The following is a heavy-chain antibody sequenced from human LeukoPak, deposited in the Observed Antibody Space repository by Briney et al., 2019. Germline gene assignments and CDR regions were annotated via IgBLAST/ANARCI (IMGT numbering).Heavy chain of an antibody. J-gene: IGHJ4*02. CDR1: GGSISSYY. CDR2: IYYSGST. D-gene: IGHD2-2*03. Sequence: SETLSLTCTVSGGSISSYYWSWIRQPPGKGLEWIGYIYYSGSTNYNPSLKGRVTISVDTSKNQFSLKLSSVTAADTAVYYCARVDRGFLAFDYWGQGTLVTVSS. V-gene: IGHV4-59*01. CDR3: ARVDRGFLAFDY.